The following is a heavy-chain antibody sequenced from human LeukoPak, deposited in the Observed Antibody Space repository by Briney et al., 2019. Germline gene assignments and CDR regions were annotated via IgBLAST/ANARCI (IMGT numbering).Heavy chain of an antibody. CDR1: GGSFSGHY. V-gene: IGHV4-34*01. CDR2: IYYSGST. Sequence: SETLSLTCAVYGGSFSGHYWSWIRQPPGKGLECIGSIYYSGSTYYNPSLKSRVTISVDTSKNQFSLKLSSVTAADTAVYYCGEITNYWGQGTLVTVSS. D-gene: IGHD3-10*01. J-gene: IGHJ4*02. CDR3: GEITNY.